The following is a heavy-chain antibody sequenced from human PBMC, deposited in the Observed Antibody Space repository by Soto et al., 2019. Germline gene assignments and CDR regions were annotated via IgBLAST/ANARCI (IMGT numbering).Heavy chain of an antibody. CDR3: AREREGYKAVAYSLDY. CDR2: IIPIFGTA. Sequence: ASVKVSCKASGGTFRSYAIRWLRQAPGQGLEWMGGIIPIFGTANYAQKFKGRVTIKADESTRTAYMELSSLRYEDTAVYYCAREREGYKAVAYSLDYWGQGTLVTVSS. J-gene: IGHJ4*02. D-gene: IGHD2-15*01. CDR1: GGTFRSYA. V-gene: IGHV1-69*13.